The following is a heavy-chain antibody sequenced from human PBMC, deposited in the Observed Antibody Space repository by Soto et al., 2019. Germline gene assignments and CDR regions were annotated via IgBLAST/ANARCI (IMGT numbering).Heavy chain of an antibody. J-gene: IGHJ6*02. V-gene: IGHV3-13*05. CDR2: IGSAHDP. D-gene: IGHD1-26*01. CDR3: ARAYLGRLPRRADYYYALDV. CDR1: GFTFSTYD. Sequence: GGSLSLSCAASGFTFSTYDMHWVRQVPGKGLEWVSAIGSAHDPYYLGSVKGRFSISRENAKNSLYLQMNSPTTGDTAVYYCARAYLGRLPRRADYYYALDVWGQGTTVTVSS.